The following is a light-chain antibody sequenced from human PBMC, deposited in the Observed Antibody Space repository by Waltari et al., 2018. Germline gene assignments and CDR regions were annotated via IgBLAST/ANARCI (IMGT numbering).Light chain of an antibody. CDR1: KLGDKY. Sequence: SYELTQPPSVSVSPGQTASITCSGDKLGDKYACWYQQRPGQSPVLVIYEDTKRPSGIPERCSGSNSGNTATLTISGTQAIDEADYYCQAWDSLTEVFGGGTKLTVL. V-gene: IGLV3-1*01. CDR2: EDT. CDR3: QAWDSLTEV. J-gene: IGLJ2*01.